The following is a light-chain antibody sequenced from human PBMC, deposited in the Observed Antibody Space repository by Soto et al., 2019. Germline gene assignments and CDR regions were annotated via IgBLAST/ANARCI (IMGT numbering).Light chain of an antibody. Sequence: DIQMTQSPSSLSASVGDRVTITCRASQSSSRYLNWYQQKAGKAPKLLIYVASSLQSGVPSRFSGSGSGTDFTLTISSLQPEDCATYYCQQSYSMPWTFGQGTKVEIK. CDR3: QQSYSMPWT. V-gene: IGKV1-39*01. CDR1: QSSSRY. CDR2: VAS. J-gene: IGKJ1*01.